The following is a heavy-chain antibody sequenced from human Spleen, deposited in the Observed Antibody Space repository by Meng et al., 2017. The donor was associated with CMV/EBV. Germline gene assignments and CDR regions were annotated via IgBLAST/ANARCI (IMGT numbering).Heavy chain of an antibody. CDR2: INTYKGDT. D-gene: IGHD5-24*01. CDR3: ARDGYTWGFFGF. J-gene: IGHJ4*02. CDR1: GYTFNTVA. Sequence: ASVKVSCKASGYTFNTVAISWVRQAPGQGLEWMGRINTYKGDTTYAQKFQGRLTLNTDTSASTAYMDLRSLRSDDTALYFCARDGYTWGFFGFWGQGTQVTVSS. V-gene: IGHV1-18*01.